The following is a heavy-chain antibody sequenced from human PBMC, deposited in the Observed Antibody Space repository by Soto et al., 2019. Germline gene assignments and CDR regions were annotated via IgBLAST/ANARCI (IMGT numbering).Heavy chain of an antibody. Sequence: QVQLQESGPGLVKPSETLSLTCTVSGGSVSSGSYYWSWIRQPPGKGLEWIGYIYYSGSTNYNPSLKSRVTISVDTSKNQFSPKLSSVTAADTAVYYCARGGFDAFDIWGQGTMVTVSS. CDR3: ARGGFDAFDI. D-gene: IGHD3-10*01. V-gene: IGHV4-61*01. CDR1: GGSVSSGSYY. J-gene: IGHJ3*02. CDR2: IYYSGST.